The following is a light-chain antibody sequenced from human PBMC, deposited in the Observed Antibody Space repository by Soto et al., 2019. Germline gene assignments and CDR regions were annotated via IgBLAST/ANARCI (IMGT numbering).Light chain of an antibody. V-gene: IGKV3-20*01. Sequence: EIVLTQSPGTLSLSPGERATLSCSASQSVSSSYLAWYQQKPGQAPRLLIYGASSRATGIPDRFSGSGSGTDFTLTISRLEPEDFAVYYWQQYGSSPFTFGPGTKVDIK. J-gene: IGKJ3*01. CDR2: GAS. CDR3: QQYGSSPFT. CDR1: QSVSSSY.